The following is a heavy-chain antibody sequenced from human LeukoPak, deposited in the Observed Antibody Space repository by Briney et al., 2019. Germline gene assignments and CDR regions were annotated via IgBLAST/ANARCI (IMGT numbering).Heavy chain of an antibody. Sequence: PGGSLRLSCAASGFTFSSYAMSWVRQGPGKGLEWVSAISVSGNTYHADSVKGRFTISRDSSKNTLYLQMNSLRAEDAAVYYCAKAPVTTCSGAYCYPFDYWGQGTLVTVSS. J-gene: IGHJ4*02. V-gene: IGHV3-23*01. CDR1: GFTFSSYA. CDR2: ISVSGNT. D-gene: IGHD2-15*01. CDR3: AKAPVTTCSGAYCYPFDY.